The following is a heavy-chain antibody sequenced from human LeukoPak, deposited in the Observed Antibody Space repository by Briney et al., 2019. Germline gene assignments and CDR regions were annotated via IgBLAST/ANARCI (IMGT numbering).Heavy chain of an antibody. D-gene: IGHD2-21*02. Sequence: GGSLRLSCAASGFTFSGSAMHWVRQASGKGLEWVGRIRSKANSYATAYAASVKGRFTISRDDSKNTAYLQMNSLKTEDTAVYYCARTYCGGDCYSSRGWFDTWGQGTLVTVSS. V-gene: IGHV3-73*01. CDR1: GFTFSGSA. J-gene: IGHJ5*02. CDR2: IRSKANSYAT. CDR3: ARTYCGGDCYSSRGWFDT.